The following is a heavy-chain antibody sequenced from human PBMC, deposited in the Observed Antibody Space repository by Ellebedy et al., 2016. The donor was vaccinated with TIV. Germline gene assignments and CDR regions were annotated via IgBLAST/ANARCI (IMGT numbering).Heavy chain of an antibody. J-gene: IGHJ6*02. CDR1: VTSFSGYY. D-gene: IGHD5-18*01. Sequence: SETLSLXXAVYVTSFSGYYWTWIRQSPGKGLEWIGEINHSGSTNYNPSLKSRVTISVDTSKNQFSLKLSSVTAADTAVYYCARVTGYSYGVYYYGMDVWGQGTTVTVSS. V-gene: IGHV4-34*01. CDR2: INHSGST. CDR3: ARVTGYSYGVYYYGMDV.